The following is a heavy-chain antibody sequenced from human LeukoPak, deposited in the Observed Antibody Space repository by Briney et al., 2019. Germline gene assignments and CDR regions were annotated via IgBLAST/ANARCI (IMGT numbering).Heavy chain of an antibody. D-gene: IGHD1-26*01. CDR1: GFTFSSYA. J-gene: IGHJ4*02. CDR2: VSGGGNRT. V-gene: IGHV3-23*01. CDR3: AKALGGSYYGDRGFDY. Sequence: GGSLRLPCAASGFTFSSYAMSWVRQAPGKGLEWVSVVSGGGNRTYYADSEKGRFTISRDNSKNTLYMKMNTLRAEDTAVYYCAKALGGSYYGDRGFDYWGQGTLVTVSS.